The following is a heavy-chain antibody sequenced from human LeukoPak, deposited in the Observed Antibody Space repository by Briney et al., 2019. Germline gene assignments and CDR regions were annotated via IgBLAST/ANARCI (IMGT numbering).Heavy chain of an antibody. V-gene: IGHV4-34*01. CDR2: INHSGST. J-gene: IGHJ6*03. CDR1: GGSFSGCY. D-gene: IGHD3-16*02. CDR3: ARGVVSIYYYYYMDV. Sequence: SETLSLTCAVYGGSFSGCYWSWIRQPPGKGLEWIGEINHSGSTNYNPSLKSRVTISVDTSKNQFSLKLSSVTAADTAVYYCARGVVSIYYYYYMDVWGKGTTVTVSS.